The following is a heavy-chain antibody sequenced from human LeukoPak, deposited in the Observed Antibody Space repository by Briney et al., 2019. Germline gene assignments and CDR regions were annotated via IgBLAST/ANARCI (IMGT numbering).Heavy chain of an antibody. V-gene: IGHV3-30*04. Sequence: GGSLRLSFAASGFTFSSYAMHWVRQAPGKGLEWVAVISYDGSDKYSADPVKGRFTVSRDNSKNTLDLQMNSLRAEDTAVYYCARDPDIEAAYYFDYWCPGTLVTASS. CDR2: ISYDGSDK. CDR1: GFTFSSYA. CDR3: ARDPDIEAAYYFDY. J-gene: IGHJ4*02. D-gene: IGHD6-25*01.